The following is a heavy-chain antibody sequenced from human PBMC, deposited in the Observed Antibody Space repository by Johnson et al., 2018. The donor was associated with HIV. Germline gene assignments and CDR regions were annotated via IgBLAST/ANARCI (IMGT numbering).Heavy chain of an antibody. J-gene: IGHJ3*02. CDR3: AKLRWAPRAFDI. Sequence: EVQLVESGGGLIQAGGSLRLSCAVSGFSVSTNYMNWVRQAPGKGLEWVAVLYSGGATHYADSVKGRFTISRDNSKNTLFLQMNSLGAEDTAVYYCAKLRWAPRAFDIWGQGTMVTVSS. CDR1: GFSVSTNY. CDR2: LYSGGAT. V-gene: IGHV3-66*02. D-gene: IGHD4-23*01.